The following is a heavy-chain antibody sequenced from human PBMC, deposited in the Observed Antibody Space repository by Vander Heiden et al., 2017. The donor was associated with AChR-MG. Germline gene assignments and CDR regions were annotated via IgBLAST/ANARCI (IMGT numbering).Heavy chain of an antibody. CDR2: INPSGGST. J-gene: IGHJ4*02. V-gene: IGHV1-46*01. D-gene: IGHD2-21*02. CDR3: ARGPLLAYCGGDCPLEY. Sequence: QVQLVQSGAEVKKPGASVKVSCQASGYTFTSYYMHLVRQAPGQGLELMGIINPSGGSTSYAQKFQGRVTMTRDTSTSTVYMELSSLRSEDTAVYYCARGPLLAYCGGDCPLEYWCQGTLVTVSS. CDR1: GYTFTSYY.